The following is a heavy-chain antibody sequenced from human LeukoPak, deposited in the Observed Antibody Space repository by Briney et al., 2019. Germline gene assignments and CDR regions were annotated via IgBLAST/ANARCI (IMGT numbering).Heavy chain of an antibody. CDR1: GFTFSDYY. CDR3: ARDGRDYGDPHPFDY. V-gene: IGHV3-11*01. J-gene: IGHJ4*02. D-gene: IGHD4-17*01. Sequence: GGSLRLSCAASGFTFSDYYMSWIRQAPGKGLERVSYISSSGSTIYYADSVKGRFTISRDNAKNSLYPQMNSLRAEDTAVYYCARDGRDYGDPHPFDYWGQGTLVTVSS. CDR2: ISSSGSTI.